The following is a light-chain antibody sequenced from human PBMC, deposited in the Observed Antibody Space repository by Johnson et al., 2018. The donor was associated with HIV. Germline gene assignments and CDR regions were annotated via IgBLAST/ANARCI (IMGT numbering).Light chain of an antibody. J-gene: IGLJ1*01. CDR3: GTWDSSLSAPL. V-gene: IGLV1-51*02. CDR1: SSNIGNNY. CDR2: DNT. Sequence: QAVLTQPPSVSAAPGQKVTISCSGSSSNIGNNYVSWYQQLPGTAPKLLIYDNTKRPSGIPYRFSGSKSGTSATLGTTGLQTGDVADYYCGTWDSSLSAPLFGTGTKVTVL.